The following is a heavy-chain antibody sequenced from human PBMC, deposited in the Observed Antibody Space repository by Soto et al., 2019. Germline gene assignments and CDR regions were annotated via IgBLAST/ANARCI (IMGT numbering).Heavy chain of an antibody. CDR1: GFSLTTSGVG. V-gene: IGHV2-5*02. CDR3: AHRVNSGSWAFSY. CDR2: IYWDDDT. J-gene: IGHJ4*02. Sequence: QITLKESGPTLVKPTQTLTLTCTFSGFSLTTSGVGVGWIRQPPVKALEWLAVIYWDDDTRYSPSLKSRLTITQDTSKNHVVLTMTNMDPVATATYYCAHRVNSGSWAFSYGGQGTLVTVAS. D-gene: IGHD1-26*01.